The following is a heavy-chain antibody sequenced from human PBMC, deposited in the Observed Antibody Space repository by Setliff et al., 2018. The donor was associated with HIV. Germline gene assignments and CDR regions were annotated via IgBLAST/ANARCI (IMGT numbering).Heavy chain of an antibody. CDR2: IYTSGST. V-gene: IGHV4-4*07. CDR1: DFTVTNAW. Sequence: GSLRLSCAASDFTVTNAWMNWIRQPAGKGLEWIGHIYTSGSTNYNPSLKSRVTISVDTSKNQFSLKLSSVTAADTAVYYCARGNNGYYYDSSGYYHWGQGTLVTVSS. D-gene: IGHD3-22*01. J-gene: IGHJ5*02. CDR3: ARGNNGYYYDSSGYYH.